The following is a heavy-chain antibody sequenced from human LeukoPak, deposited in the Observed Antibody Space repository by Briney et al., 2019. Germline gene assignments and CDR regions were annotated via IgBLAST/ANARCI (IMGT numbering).Heavy chain of an antibody. CDR2: INPKSGGT. CDR1: GYTFTGYY. CDR3: AASSSQILDKIYYFDL. J-gene: IGHJ2*01. D-gene: IGHD3-10*01. Sequence: GASVKVSCKASGYTFTGYYMHWVRQAPGQGLEWMGWINPKSGGTNYAQKFQGRVTMSTDTSISTAYMELRRLRSDDTAVYYCAASSSQILDKIYYFDLWGRGTLVSVSS. V-gene: IGHV1-2*02.